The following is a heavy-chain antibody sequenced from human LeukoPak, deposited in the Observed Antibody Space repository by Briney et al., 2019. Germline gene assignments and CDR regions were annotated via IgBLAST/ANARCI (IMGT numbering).Heavy chain of an antibody. CDR3: ARGGLVGNPAED. V-gene: IGHV3-7*03. D-gene: IGHD3-16*02. Sequence: GGSLRLSCAASGFTFSNYGMHWVRQAPGKGLEWVANINEDGRDKYYVDSVKGRFTLSRDNTKDLLYLQMNNLRAEDTAVYFWARGGLVGNPAEDWGQGTLVTVSS. CDR2: INEDGRDK. CDR1: GFTFSNYG. J-gene: IGHJ4*02.